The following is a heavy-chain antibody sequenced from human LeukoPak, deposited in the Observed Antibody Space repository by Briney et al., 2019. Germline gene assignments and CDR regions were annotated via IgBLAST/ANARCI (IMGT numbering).Heavy chain of an antibody. V-gene: IGHV4-59*01. CDR1: GGSISSYY. CDR2: IYYSGST. CDR3: ARNVETYYYGMDV. D-gene: IGHD1-1*01. Sequence: SETLSLTCTVSGGSISSYYWSWIRQPPGKGLEWIGYIYYSGSTNYNPSLKSRVTISVDTSKNQFSLKLSSVTAADTAVYYCARNVETYYYGMDVWGQGTTVTVSS. J-gene: IGHJ6*02.